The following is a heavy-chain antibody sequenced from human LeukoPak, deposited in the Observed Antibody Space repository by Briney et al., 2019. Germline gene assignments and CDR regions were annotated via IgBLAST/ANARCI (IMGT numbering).Heavy chain of an antibody. J-gene: IGHJ4*02. CDR3: TRVTIDYQTGGDY. CDR2: IYYSGST. CDR1: GGSISSYY. Sequence: PSETLSLTCTVSGGSISSYYWSWIRQPPGKGLEWIGYIYYSGSTNYNPSLKSRVTISVDTSKNQFSLKLSSVTAADTAFYYCTRVTIDYQTGGDYWGQGTLVTVSS. V-gene: IGHV4-59*12. D-gene: IGHD2-2*01.